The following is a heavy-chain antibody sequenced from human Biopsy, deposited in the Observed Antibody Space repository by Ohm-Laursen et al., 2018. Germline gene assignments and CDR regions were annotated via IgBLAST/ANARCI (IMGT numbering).Heavy chain of an antibody. CDR1: GYSISSDYR. CDR3: ARVGSGWAPFDK. J-gene: IGHJ4*02. CDR2: IFKDGNT. Sequence: SETLSLTCAVSGYSISSDYRWGWIRQAPGKTLEWLGNIFKDGNTHYNPSLRSRLIISIDTSKNQFSPMKTSVSGADTAVYFCARVGSGWAPFDKWGPGTLVTVSS. D-gene: IGHD6-19*01. V-gene: IGHV4-38-2*01.